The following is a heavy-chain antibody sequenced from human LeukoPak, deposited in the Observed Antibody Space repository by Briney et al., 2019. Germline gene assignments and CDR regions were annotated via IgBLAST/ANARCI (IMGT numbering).Heavy chain of an antibody. D-gene: IGHD6-13*01. V-gene: IGHV1-69*13. Sequence: SVKVSCKVSGYTLTELSMHWVRQAPGQGLEWMGGIIPIIDTTNHAQIFQGRLTITADESTSTAYMELSSLRSEDTAMYYCARADIAAYWFDPWGQGTLVTVSS. CDR1: GYTLTELS. J-gene: IGHJ5*02. CDR3: ARADIAAYWFDP. CDR2: IIPIIDTT.